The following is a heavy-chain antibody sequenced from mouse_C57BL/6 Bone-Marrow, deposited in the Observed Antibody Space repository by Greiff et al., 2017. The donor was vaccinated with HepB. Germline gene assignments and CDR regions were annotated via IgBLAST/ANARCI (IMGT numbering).Heavy chain of an antibody. J-gene: IGHJ3*01. CDR2: SRNKANDYTT. CDR1: GFTFSDFY. Sequence: EVNVVDSGGGLVQSGRSLRLSCATSGFTFSDFYMEWVRQAPGKGLEWIAASRNKANDYTTEYSASVKGRFIVSSDTSQSILYLQMNALRAEDTAIYYCARDALLYEYDEAPFAYWGQGTLVTVSA. V-gene: IGHV7-1*01. D-gene: IGHD2-4*01. CDR3: ARDALLYEYDEAPFAY.